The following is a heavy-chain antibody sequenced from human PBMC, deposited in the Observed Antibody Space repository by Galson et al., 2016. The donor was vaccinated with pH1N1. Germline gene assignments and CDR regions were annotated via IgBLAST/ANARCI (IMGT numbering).Heavy chain of an antibody. CDR3: AGDLARQHDS. D-gene: IGHD6-13*01. CDR1: GYTFTNYY. J-gene: IGHJ4*02. CDR2: IDPKNGGT. V-gene: IGHV1-46*01. Sequence: SVKVSCKASGYTFTNYYIHWVRQAPGQGLEWLGVIDPKNGGTTYAQKFHGRITLTSDTSTSAASLELSSLKSDDTALYFCAGDLARQHDSWGQGTLVTVSS.